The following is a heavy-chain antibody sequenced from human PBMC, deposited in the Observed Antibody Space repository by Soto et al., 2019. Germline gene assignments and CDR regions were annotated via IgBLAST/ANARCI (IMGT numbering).Heavy chain of an antibody. D-gene: IGHD6-6*01. CDR3: ARAPVSSSSNVHANFDY. CDR1: GFTFGSYW. Sequence: PGGSLRLSCAASGFTFGSYWMSWVRQAPGKGPEWLATIKWDASEKKYVDSVKGRFTTSRDNAKNALYLQMDSLRAEDTAVYYCARAPVSSSSNVHANFDYWGQGTLVTVSS. CDR2: IKWDASEK. V-gene: IGHV3-7*01. J-gene: IGHJ4*02.